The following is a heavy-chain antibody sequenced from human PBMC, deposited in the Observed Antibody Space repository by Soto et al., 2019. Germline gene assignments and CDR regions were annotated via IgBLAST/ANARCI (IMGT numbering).Heavy chain of an antibody. D-gene: IGHD3-10*01. CDR1: GGSISSYY. CDR2: IYYSGST. Sequence: SETLSLTCTVSGGSISSYYWSWIRQPPGKGLEWIGYIYYSGSTNYNPSLKSRVTISVDTSKNQFSLKLSSVTAADTAVYYCARSGSGSSWTARYYYYGMDVWGQGTTVTVSS. J-gene: IGHJ6*02. V-gene: IGHV4-59*01. CDR3: ARSGSGSSWTARYYYYGMDV.